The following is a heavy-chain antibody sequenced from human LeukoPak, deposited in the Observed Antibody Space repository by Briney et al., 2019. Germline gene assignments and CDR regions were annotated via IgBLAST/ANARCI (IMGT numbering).Heavy chain of an antibody. CDR2: IYYSGST. CDR3: ARGGGYSYGYNY. D-gene: IGHD5-18*01. J-gene: IGHJ4*02. CDR1: GGSISSYY. Sequence: SETLSLTCTVSGGSISSYYWSWMRQPPGKGLEWIGYIYYSGSTNYNPSLKSRVTISVDTSKTQFSLKLSSVTAADTAVYYCARGGGYSYGYNYWGQGTLVTVSS. V-gene: IGHV4-59*01.